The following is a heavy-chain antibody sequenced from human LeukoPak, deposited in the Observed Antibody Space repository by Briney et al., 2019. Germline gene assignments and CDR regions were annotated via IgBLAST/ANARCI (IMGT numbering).Heavy chain of an antibody. CDR1: GGSSSGYY. CDR3: ARTLIVGASNYFDY. Sequence: SETLSLTCAVYGGSSSGYYWSWFRQPRGKGLEGIGEINHSGSTNYNPSLKSRVTMSVDTSKNQFSLKLSSVTAADTAVYYCARTLIVGASNYFDYWGQGTLVTVSS. J-gene: IGHJ4*02. D-gene: IGHD1-26*01. V-gene: IGHV4-34*01. CDR2: INHSGST.